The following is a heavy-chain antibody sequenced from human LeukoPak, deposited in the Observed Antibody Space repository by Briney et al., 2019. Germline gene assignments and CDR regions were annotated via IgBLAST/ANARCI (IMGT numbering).Heavy chain of an antibody. Sequence: SQTLSLTCVISGDSVSSKIAAWNWLRQSPSRGLEWLGRTYYRSKWYSDFAPSVKSRITINPDTSKNQCSLQLNSVTPEDTAVYYCARVNSDYYWYFDLWGRGTLVTVSS. CDR2: TYYRSKWYS. CDR1: GDSVSSKIAA. V-gene: IGHV6-1*01. J-gene: IGHJ2*01. D-gene: IGHD4-11*01. CDR3: ARVNSDYYWYFDL.